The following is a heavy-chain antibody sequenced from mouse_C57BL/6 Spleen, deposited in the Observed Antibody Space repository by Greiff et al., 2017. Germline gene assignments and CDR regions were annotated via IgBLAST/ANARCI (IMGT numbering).Heavy chain of an antibody. Sequence: QVQLQQPGAELVKPGASVKLSCKASGYTFTSYWMHWVKQRPGQGLEWIGMIHPNSGSTNYNEKFKSKAKLTVDKSSSTTYMQLSSLTSEDSAVYYCARSVVDYFDYWGQGTTRTVSS. CDR1: GYTFTSYW. CDR2: IHPNSGST. J-gene: IGHJ2*01. V-gene: IGHV1-64*01. CDR3: ARSVVDYFDY. D-gene: IGHD1-1*01.